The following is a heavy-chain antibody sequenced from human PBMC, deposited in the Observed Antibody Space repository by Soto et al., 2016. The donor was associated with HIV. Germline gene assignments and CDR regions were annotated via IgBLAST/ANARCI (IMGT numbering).Heavy chain of an antibody. V-gene: IGHV1-69*13. J-gene: IGHJ4*02. D-gene: IGHD3-10*01. CDR1: GGIFSNYA. CDR3: TRDKGDGSGSSY. CDR2: IIPMFGTT. Sequence: QVQVVQSGAEVKKPGSSVKVSCRSSGGIFSNYAISWVRQAPGQGLEWMGGIIPMFGTTDYAQKFQGRVTIFADESTNTVYMELSSLRPDDTAVYYCTRDKGDGSGSSYWGQGTQVTVSS.